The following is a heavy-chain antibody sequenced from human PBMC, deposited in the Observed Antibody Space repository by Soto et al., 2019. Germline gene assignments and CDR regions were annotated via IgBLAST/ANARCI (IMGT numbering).Heavy chain of an antibody. Sequence: QVQLVESAGGVVQPGRSLRLSCAASGLTLSRFAMHWVRQAPGKGLEWVAVIGYDGSNKDYADSVKGRFTISRDNSKNTLYLQMNSLRPEDTAVYYCARDPVNYYGSWTYGMDVWGQGTTVTVSS. J-gene: IGHJ6*02. D-gene: IGHD3-10*01. CDR3: ARDPVNYYGSWTYGMDV. CDR1: GLTLSRFA. V-gene: IGHV3-30-3*01. CDR2: IGYDGSNK.